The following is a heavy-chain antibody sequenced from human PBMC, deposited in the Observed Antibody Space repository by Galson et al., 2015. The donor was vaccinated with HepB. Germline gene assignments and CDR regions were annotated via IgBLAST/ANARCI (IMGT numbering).Heavy chain of an antibody. D-gene: IGHD2-21*02. V-gene: IGHV3-21*01. J-gene: IGHJ4*02. Sequence: SLRLSCAASGFTFSSYSMNWVRQAPGKGLEWVSSISSSSSYICYADSVKGRFTISRDNAKNSLYLQMNSLRAEDTAVYYCARDFPYCGGDCYTFDYWGQGTLVTVSS. CDR3: ARDFPYCGGDCYTFDY. CDR1: GFTFSSYS. CDR2: ISSSSSYI.